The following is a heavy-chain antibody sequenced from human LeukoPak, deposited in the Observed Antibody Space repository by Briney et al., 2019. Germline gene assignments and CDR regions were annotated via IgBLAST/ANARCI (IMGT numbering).Heavy chain of an antibody. CDR2: ISSSSSYI. V-gene: IGHV3-21*01. CDR1: GFTFSSYS. CDR3: AASLWRCGELSGGMDV. J-gene: IGHJ6*02. D-gene: IGHD3-10*01. Sequence: GGSLRLSCAASGFTFSSYSMNWVRQAPGKGLEWVSSISSSSSYIYYADSVKGRFTISRDNAKNSLYLQMNSLRAEDTAVYYCAASLWRCGELSGGMDVWGQGTTVTVSS.